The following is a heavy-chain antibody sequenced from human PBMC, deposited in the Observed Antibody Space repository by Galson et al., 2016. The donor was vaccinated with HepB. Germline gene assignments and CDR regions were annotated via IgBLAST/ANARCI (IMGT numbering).Heavy chain of an antibody. CDR3: ARRWSGFDY. CDR2: IHWDGDI. J-gene: IGHJ4*02. V-gene: IGHV2-5*02. Sequence: PALVKPTQTLTLTCTFSGFSLTTYGAGVAWIRQPPGEALEWLAAIHWDGDIKYRPSLKSRLTVTNDTSNNQVVLTMTNMDPVDTGTYSCARRWSGFDYWGQGTLVTVSS. CDR1: GFSLTTYGAG.